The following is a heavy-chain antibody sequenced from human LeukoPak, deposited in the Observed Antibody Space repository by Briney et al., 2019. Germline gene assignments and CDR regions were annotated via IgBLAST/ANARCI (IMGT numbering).Heavy chain of an antibody. CDR2: IYYSGST. CDR3: ARDRTGLGQQWLVYYYYGMDV. V-gene: IGHV4-39*02. D-gene: IGHD6-19*01. Sequence: SETLSLTCTVSGGSISSSSYYWGWIRQPPGKGLEWIGSIYYSGSTYYNPSLKSRVTISVDTSKNQFSLKLSSVTAADTAVYYCARDRTGLGQQWLVYYYYGMDVWGQGTTVTVSS. J-gene: IGHJ6*02. CDR1: GGSISSSSYY.